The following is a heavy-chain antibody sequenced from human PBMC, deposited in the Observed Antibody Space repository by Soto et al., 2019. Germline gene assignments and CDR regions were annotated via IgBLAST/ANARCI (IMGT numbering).Heavy chain of an antibody. D-gene: IGHD6-13*01. CDR1: GGSISSSSYY. J-gene: IGHJ4*02. V-gene: IGHV4-39*01. Sequence: QLQLQESGPGLVKPSETLSLTCTVSGGSISSSSYYWGWIRQPPGKGLEWIGSIYYSGSTYYNPSLKSRVTISVDTSKNQFSLKLSSVTAADTAVYYCARHAYSSSNTELQGIIDYWGQGTLVTVSS. CDR3: ARHAYSSSNTELQGIIDY. CDR2: IYYSGST.